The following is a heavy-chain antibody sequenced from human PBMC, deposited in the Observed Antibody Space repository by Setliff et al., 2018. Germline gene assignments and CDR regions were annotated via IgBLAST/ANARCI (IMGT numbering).Heavy chain of an antibody. V-gene: IGHV4-59*08. D-gene: IGHD3-3*01. CDR1: GGSVTSHY. CDR2: IFYSGDT. J-gene: IGHJ6*03. Sequence: PSETLSLTCSVSGGSVTSHYWSWIRQPPGKGLEWIGFIFYSGDTNSNPSLKSRVTISLDTSKNQFSLSLTSVTAEDTAVYYCARMSGFQYIDVWDKGTTVTVSS. CDR3: ARMSGFQYIDV.